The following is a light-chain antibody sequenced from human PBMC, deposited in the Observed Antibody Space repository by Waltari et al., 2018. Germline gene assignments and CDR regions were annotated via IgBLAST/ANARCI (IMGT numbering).Light chain of an antibody. CDR2: DAS. CDR3: QQRSDWTPHT. Sequence: EIVLTQSPATLSLSPGDTATLSCRASQSIGSYLAWYQQKPGQPPRLLIYDASIRPTVVPARFRGSGSGTDFTLTISSLEAEDFAVYYCQQRSDWTPHTFGQGARLEIK. CDR1: QSIGSY. V-gene: IGKV3-11*01. J-gene: IGKJ2*01.